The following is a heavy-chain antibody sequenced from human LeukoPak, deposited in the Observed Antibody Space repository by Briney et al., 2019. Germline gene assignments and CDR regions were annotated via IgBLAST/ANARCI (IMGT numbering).Heavy chain of an antibody. V-gene: IGHV4-59*12. CDR2: IYYSGCT. D-gene: IGHD3-3*01. CDR3: ARDLPYSDFWSGYTTSYYYYYGMDV. J-gene: IGHJ6*02. Sequence: SDTLSLTCTVSGLSTSSYYWSWLRQPPRKRLEWIRCIYYSGCTNYSPSLKSRVTMSVDTSKNQFSLKLSSVTAADTAVYYCARDLPYSDFWSGYTTSYYYYYGMDVWGQGTTVTVSS. CDR1: GLSTSSYY.